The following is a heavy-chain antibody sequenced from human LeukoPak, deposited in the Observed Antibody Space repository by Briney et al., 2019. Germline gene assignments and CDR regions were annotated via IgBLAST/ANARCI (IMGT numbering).Heavy chain of an antibody. J-gene: IGHJ4*02. CDR3: AGNRWLQRYYFDY. Sequence: GRSLRLSCAASGFTFSSYAMHWVRQAPGKGLEWVGVIAYDGSNKYYADSVKGRFTISRDNSKNTLYLQMNSLRAEDTAVYYCAGNRWLQRYYFDYWGQGTLVTVSS. D-gene: IGHD5-24*01. CDR2: IAYDGSNK. CDR1: GFTFSSYA. V-gene: IGHV3-30-3*01.